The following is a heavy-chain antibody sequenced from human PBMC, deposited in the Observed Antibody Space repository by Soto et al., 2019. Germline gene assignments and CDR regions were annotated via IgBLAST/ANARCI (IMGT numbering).Heavy chain of an antibody. CDR2: IIPIFGTA. CDR1: GGTFSSYA. J-gene: IGHJ6*02. D-gene: IGHD5-18*01. Sequence: QVQLVQSGAEVKKPGSSVKVSCKASGGTFSSYAISWVRQAPGQGLEWMGGIIPIFGTANYAQKIQGRVTITADESTSTAYMELSSLISEDTAVYYWASSAMDHYYYGMDVWGQGTTVTVSS. CDR3: ASSAMDHYYYGMDV. V-gene: IGHV1-69*12.